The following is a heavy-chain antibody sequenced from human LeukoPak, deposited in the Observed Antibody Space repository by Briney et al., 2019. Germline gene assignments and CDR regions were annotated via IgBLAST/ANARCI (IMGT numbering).Heavy chain of an antibody. CDR1: GGSFSGYY. CDR2: INHSGST. Sequence: SETLSLTCAVYGGSFSGYYWSWIRQPPGKGLEWIGEINHSGSTNYNPSLKSRVTISVDTSKNQFSLKLSSVTAADTAVYYCARQVYFWSGYPSYYYYYMDVWGEGTTVTVSS. CDR3: ARQVYFWSGYPSYYYYYMDV. V-gene: IGHV4-34*01. J-gene: IGHJ6*03. D-gene: IGHD3-3*01.